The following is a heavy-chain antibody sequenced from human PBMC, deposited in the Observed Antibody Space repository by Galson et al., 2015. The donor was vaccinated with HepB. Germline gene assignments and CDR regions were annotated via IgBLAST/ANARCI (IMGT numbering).Heavy chain of an antibody. D-gene: IGHD6-13*01. CDR3: AKDATTYSTSLGYLDY. CDR2: ISWDGVTT. J-gene: IGHJ4*02. V-gene: IGHV3-43*01. CDR1: GFIFDDYS. Sequence: SLRLSCAASGFIFDDYSIHWVRQAPGKGLEWVSLISWDGVTTYYADSVKGRFTISRDNSKNSLYLQMNSLRTEDTALYYCAKDATTYSTSLGYLDYWGQGTPVTVSS.